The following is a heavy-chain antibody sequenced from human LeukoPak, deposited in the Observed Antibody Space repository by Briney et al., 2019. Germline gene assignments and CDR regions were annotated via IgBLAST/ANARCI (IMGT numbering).Heavy chain of an antibody. CDR2: ISGSGGST. D-gene: IGHD1-26*01. J-gene: IGHJ4*02. CDR3: ARDGQWELRRGFDY. Sequence: GGSLRLSCAASGFTFSSYAMSWVRQAPGKGLEWVSAISGSGGSTYYADSVKGRFTISRDNSKNTLYLQMNSLRAEDTAVYYCARDGQWELRRGFDYWGQGTLVTVSS. CDR1: GFTFSSYA. V-gene: IGHV3-23*01.